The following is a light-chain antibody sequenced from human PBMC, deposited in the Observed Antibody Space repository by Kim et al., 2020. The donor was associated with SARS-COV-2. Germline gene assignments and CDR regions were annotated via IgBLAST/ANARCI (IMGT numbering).Light chain of an antibody. CDR1: SFSIGSNY. CDR3: GTWDNSLTVVV. V-gene: IGLV1-51*01. CDR2: DNN. Sequence: GEKVTISCSGGSFSIGSNYVSWYQKFPGTAPKLLIYDNNKRPSGIPDRFSGSKSGTSATLDITGLQTGDEADYYCGTWDNSLTVVVFGGGTQLTVL. J-gene: IGLJ2*01.